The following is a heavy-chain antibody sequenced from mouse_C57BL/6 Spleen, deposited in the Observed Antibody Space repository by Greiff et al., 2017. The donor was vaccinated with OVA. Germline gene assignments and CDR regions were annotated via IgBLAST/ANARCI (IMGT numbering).Heavy chain of an antibody. J-gene: IGHJ1*03. V-gene: IGHV1-81*01. CDR2: IYPRSGNT. D-gene: IGHD1-1*01. Sequence: VKLQESGAELARPGASVKLSCKASGYTFTSYGISWVKQRTGQGLEWIGEIYPRSGNTYYNEKFKGKATLTADKSSSTAYMELRSLTSEDSAVYFCARCYGSSYVDWYFDVWGTGTTVTVSS. CDR3: ARCYGSSYVDWYFDV. CDR1: GYTFTSYG.